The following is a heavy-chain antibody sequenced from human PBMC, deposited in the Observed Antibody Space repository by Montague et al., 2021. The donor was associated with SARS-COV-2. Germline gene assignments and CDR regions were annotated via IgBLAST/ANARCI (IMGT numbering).Heavy chain of an antibody. D-gene: IGHD2-15*01. CDR3: ARHYSATLPAVY. V-gene: IGHV4-59*08. CDR1: GGSISRFY. Sequence: SETLSLTCTVSGGSISRFYWSWFRQPPGKGLEWIGYISDSGSTNYNPSLTSRVTMSVDTSKNQFSLKVNSVTAADTAVYYCARHYSATLPAVYWGQGTLVTVS. J-gene: IGHJ4*02. CDR2: ISDSGST.